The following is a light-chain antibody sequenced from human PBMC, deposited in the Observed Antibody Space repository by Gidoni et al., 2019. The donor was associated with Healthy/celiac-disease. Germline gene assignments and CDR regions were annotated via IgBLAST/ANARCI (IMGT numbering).Light chain of an antibody. Sequence: IQLTQSPSSLSASVGDRVTITCRPSQGISSYLAWYQQKPGKDPKLLIYAASTLQSGVPSRFSGSGSGTDFTLTISSMQPEDVATYYCQQLNSYPRTFGQGTKVEIK. J-gene: IGKJ1*01. CDR1: QGISSY. V-gene: IGKV1-9*01. CDR3: QQLNSYPRT. CDR2: AAS.